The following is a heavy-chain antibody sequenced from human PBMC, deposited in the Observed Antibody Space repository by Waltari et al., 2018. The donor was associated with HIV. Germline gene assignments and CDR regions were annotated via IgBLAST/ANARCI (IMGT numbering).Heavy chain of an antibody. D-gene: IGHD4-17*01. CDR2: INPSGGST. CDR3: ARARDAQDYGAIVACGY. Sequence: QVQLVQSGAEVKKPGASVTVSCKASGYTFTSYYLHWVRQAPGQGLEWMGIINPSGGSTSYAQKFQGRVTMTRDTSTSTVYMELSSLRSEDTAVYYCARARDAQDYGAIVACGYWGQGTLVTVSS. CDR1: GYTFTSYY. V-gene: IGHV1-46*01. J-gene: IGHJ4*02.